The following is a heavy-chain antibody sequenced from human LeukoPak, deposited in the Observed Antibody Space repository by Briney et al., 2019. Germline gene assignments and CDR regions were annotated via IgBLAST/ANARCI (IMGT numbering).Heavy chain of an antibody. Sequence: KTSETLSLTCTVSGGSITSYYWSWIRQPPGKGLEWIGYIYYSGSTNYNPSLKSRVSISIDTSETQFSLKLSSVTAADTAVYYCARPVEMATINDAFDIWGQGTMVTVSS. D-gene: IGHD5-24*01. J-gene: IGHJ3*02. V-gene: IGHV4-59*08. CDR3: ARPVEMATINDAFDI. CDR2: IYYSGST. CDR1: GGSITSYY.